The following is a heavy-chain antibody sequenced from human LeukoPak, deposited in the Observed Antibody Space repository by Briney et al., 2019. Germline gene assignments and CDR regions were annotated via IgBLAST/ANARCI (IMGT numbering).Heavy chain of an antibody. D-gene: IGHD3-16*01. CDR1: GGSISSYY. CDR3: ARDLTLYYYYGMDV. J-gene: IGHJ6*02. Sequence: SETLSLTCTVSGGSISSYYWSWIRQPPGKGLEWIGYIYYSGSTNYNPSLKSRVTISVDTSKNQFSLKLSSVTAADTAVYYCARDLTLYYYYGMDVWGQGTTVTVPS. CDR2: IYYSGST. V-gene: IGHV4-59*01.